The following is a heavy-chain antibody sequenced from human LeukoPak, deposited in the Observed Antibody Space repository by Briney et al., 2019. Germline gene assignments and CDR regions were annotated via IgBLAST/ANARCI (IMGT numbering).Heavy chain of an antibody. D-gene: IGHD5-18*01. Sequence: TGGSLRLSCAASGFTFSSYSMNWVRQAPVKGLEWVSSISSSSSYIYYADSVKGRFTISRDNAKNSLYLQMNSLRDEDTAVYYCARLDTAMEPLSYWGQGTLVTVSS. J-gene: IGHJ4*02. V-gene: IGHV3-21*01. CDR3: ARLDTAMEPLSY. CDR1: GFTFSSYS. CDR2: ISSSSSYI.